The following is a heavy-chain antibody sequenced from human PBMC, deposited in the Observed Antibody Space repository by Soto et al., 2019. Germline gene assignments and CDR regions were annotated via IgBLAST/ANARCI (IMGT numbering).Heavy chain of an antibody. D-gene: IGHD6-13*01. CDR1: GVSISSYY. Sequence: SDTLSLTCTVSGVSISSYYWSWILQPPGKGLEWIGYIYYSGSTNYNPSLKSRVTISVDTSKNQFSLKLSSVTAADTAVYYCASLRAAGRGYYYYYYMDVWGKGTTVTVSS. CDR3: ASLRAAGRGYYYYYYMDV. J-gene: IGHJ6*03. CDR2: IYYSGST. V-gene: IGHV4-59*08.